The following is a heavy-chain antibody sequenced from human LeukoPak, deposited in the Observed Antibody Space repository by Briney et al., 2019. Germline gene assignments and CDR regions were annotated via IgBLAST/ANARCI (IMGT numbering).Heavy chain of an antibody. J-gene: IGHJ3*02. D-gene: IGHD5-12*01. Sequence: PGGSLRLSCAASGFTFSSYWMSWVRQAPGKGLEWVANIKQDGSEKYYVDSVKGRFTISRDNAKNSLYLQMNSLRAEDTAVYYCARAGWLPAHDAFDIWGQGTMVTVSS. V-gene: IGHV3-7*01. CDR3: ARAGWLPAHDAFDI. CDR1: GFTFSSYW. CDR2: IKQDGSEK.